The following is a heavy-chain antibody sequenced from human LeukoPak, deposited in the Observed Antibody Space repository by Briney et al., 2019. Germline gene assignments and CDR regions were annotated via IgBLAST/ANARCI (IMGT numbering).Heavy chain of an antibody. D-gene: IGHD3-22*01. CDR2: ICYTGST. Sequence: SETLSLTCTVSGGSISTGTYYWGWIRQPPGKGLDWIASICYTGSTYYNPSLKSRVSISVDTSKNQFSLKLSSVTAADTAVYYCARHYDTSGYPLDYWGQGTLVTVSS. V-gene: IGHV4-39*01. J-gene: IGHJ4*02. CDR3: ARHYDTSGYPLDY. CDR1: GGSISTGTYY.